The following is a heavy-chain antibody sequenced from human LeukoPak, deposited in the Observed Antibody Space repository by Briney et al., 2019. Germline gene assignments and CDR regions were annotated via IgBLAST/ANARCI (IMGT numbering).Heavy chain of an antibody. CDR1: GFTFSSCE. Sequence: PGGSLRLSCAASGFTFSSCEMNWVRQAPGKGLEWVSYISSSGSTIYYADSVKGRFTISRDNAKNSLYLQMNSLGAEDTAVYYCAELGITMIGGVWGKGTTVTISS. CDR2: ISSSGSTI. V-gene: IGHV3-48*03. CDR3: AELGITMIGGV. J-gene: IGHJ6*04. D-gene: IGHD3-10*02.